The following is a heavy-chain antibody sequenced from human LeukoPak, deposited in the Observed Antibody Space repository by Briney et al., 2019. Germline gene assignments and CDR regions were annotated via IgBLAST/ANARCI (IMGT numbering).Heavy chain of an antibody. CDR1: GGSISSGSYY. CDR3: ARDGGSYWPYYFDY. J-gene: IGHJ4*02. V-gene: IGHV4-61*02. D-gene: IGHD1-26*01. CDR2: IYTSGST. Sequence: SETLSLTCTVSGGSISSGSYYWSWIRQPAGKGLEWIGRIYTSGSTNYNPSLKSRVTMSVDTSKKQFSLKLSSVTAADTAVYYCARDGGSYWPYYFDYWGQGTLVTVSS.